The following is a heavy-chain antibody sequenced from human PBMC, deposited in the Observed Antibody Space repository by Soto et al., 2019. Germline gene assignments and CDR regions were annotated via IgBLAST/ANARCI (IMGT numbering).Heavy chain of an antibody. CDR2: MNSDGSTT. Sequence: GGSLILSCAVSGFTFANHWMHWVRQAPGKGLEWVSRMNSDGSTTDYADSVKGRFTVSRDNAKNTLYLQMNSLRAEDTAVYYCATAEVDYWGPGTLVTVS. CDR3: ATAEVDY. J-gene: IGHJ4*02. CDR1: GFTFANHW. V-gene: IGHV3-74*01.